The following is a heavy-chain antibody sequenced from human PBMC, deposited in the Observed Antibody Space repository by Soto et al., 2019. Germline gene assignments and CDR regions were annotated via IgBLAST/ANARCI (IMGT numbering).Heavy chain of an antibody. CDR1: GFMFNNSA. D-gene: IGHD2-21*01. CDR2: VSDNGGSRGGT. Sequence: GGSLRLSCKASGFMFNNSAMTWVRQAPGQGLQWVASVSDNGGSRGGTYYADSVKGRFTISRNNSKNTLYLQLDSLTGADTAVYYCARAKAVVIAALDIWGQGTMVTVSS. V-gene: IGHV3-23*01. CDR3: ARAKAVVIAALDI. J-gene: IGHJ3*02.